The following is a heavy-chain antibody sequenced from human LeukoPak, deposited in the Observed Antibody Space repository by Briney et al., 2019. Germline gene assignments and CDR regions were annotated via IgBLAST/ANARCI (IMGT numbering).Heavy chain of an antibody. CDR1: GFTFSSYA. J-gene: IGHJ4*02. D-gene: IGHD3-22*01. CDR3: AKGVYYYDSSGYYYTYYFDY. V-gene: IGHV3-23*01. CDR2: ISGSGSST. Sequence: GGPLRLSCAASGFTFSSYAMSWVRQAPGKGLECVSGISGSGSSTYYADSVKGRFTISRDNSKNTLYLQMNSLRAEDTAVYYCAKGVYYYDSSGYYYTYYFDYWGQGTLVTVSS.